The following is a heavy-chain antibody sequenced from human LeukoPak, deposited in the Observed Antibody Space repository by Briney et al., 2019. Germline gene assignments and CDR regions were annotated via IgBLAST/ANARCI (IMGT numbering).Heavy chain of an antibody. CDR2: IRYDGSNK. D-gene: IGHD3-10*01. V-gene: IGHV3-30*02. Sequence: GSLRLSGAASGFTFSNYAMHWVRQAPGKGLEWVAFIRYDGSNKYYADSVKGRFTISRDNSKNTLYLQMNSLRAEDAAVYYCAKDTRGDYGWDFDYWGQGTLVTVSS. J-gene: IGHJ4*02. CDR3: AKDTRGDYGWDFDY. CDR1: GFTFSNYA.